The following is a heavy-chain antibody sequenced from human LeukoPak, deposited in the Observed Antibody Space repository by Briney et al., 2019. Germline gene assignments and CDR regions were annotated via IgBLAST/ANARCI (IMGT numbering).Heavy chain of an antibody. CDR2: MYNSGST. Sequence: SETLSLTCTVSGGSISSYYWSWIRQPPGKGLEWIGYMYNSGSTNNNPSLKSRVTISVDKSKNQFSLKLSSVTAADTAVYYCAKESNSSDNWYFDLWGRGTLVTVSS. CDR1: GGSISSYY. CDR3: AKESNSSDNWYFDL. J-gene: IGHJ2*01. D-gene: IGHD2/OR15-2a*01. V-gene: IGHV4-59*01.